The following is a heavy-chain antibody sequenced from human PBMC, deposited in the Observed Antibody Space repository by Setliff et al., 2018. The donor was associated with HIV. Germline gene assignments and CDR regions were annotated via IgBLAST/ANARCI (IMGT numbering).Heavy chain of an antibody. CDR2: ISGFNGNT. D-gene: IGHD2-15*01. V-gene: IGHV1-18*01. CDR3: ARAGGFCNAATCLRGYDAFDI. CDR1: GYFFNNYG. J-gene: IGHJ3*02. Sequence: ASVKVSCKASGYFFNNYGIAWVRQAPGQGLEWMGWISGFNGNTNYAQILQGRVTVTTDTSTSTAYMELRSLRSDDTAVYYCARAGGFCNAATCLRGYDAFDIWGQGTTVTDSS.